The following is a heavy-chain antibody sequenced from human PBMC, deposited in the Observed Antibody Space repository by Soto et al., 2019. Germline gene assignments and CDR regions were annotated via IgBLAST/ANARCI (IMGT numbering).Heavy chain of an antibody. CDR3: ARCPLVSSTSCHFDY. CDR1: GFTFSSYE. CDR2: ISSSGSTI. D-gene: IGHD2-2*01. J-gene: IGHJ4*02. Sequence: GSLILSCAASGFTFSSYEMNWVRQAPGKGLEWVSYISSSGSTIYYADSVKGRFTISRDNAKNSLYLQMNSLRAEDTAVYYCARCPLVSSTSCHFDYWGQGTLVTVSS. V-gene: IGHV3-48*03.